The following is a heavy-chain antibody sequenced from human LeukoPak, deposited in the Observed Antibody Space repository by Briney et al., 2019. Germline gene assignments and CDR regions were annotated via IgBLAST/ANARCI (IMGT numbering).Heavy chain of an antibody. CDR1: GFTFSSYA. J-gene: IGHJ6*02. CDR2: ISGSGGST. V-gene: IGHV3-23*01. D-gene: IGHD3-10*01. CDR3: AKDLDPQTGFGEFYYYYGMDV. Sequence: PGGSLRLSCAASGFTFSSYAMSWVRQAPGKGLEWVSAISGSGGSTYYADSVKGRFTISRDNSKNTRYLQMNSLRAEDTAVYYCAKDLDPQTGFGEFYYYYGMDVWGQGTTVTVSS.